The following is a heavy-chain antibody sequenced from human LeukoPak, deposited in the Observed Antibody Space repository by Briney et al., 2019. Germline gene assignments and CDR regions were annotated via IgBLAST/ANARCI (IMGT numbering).Heavy chain of an antibody. CDR1: GFTFSNYW. D-gene: IGHD3-22*01. CDR2: ISYDGSNK. Sequence: GGSLRLSCAASGFTFSNYWMNWVRQAPGKGLEWVAVISYDGSNKYYADSVKGRFTISRDNSKNTLYLQMNSLRAEDTAVYYCARVSEDDSSGYYLSYFDYWGQGTLVTVSS. V-gene: IGHV3-30*03. J-gene: IGHJ4*02. CDR3: ARVSEDDSSGYYLSYFDY.